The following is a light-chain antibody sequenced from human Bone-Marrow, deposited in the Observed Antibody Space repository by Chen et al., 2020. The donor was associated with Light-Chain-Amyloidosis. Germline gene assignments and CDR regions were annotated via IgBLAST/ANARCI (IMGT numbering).Light chain of an antibody. CDR3: QVWDRSSDRPV. Sequence: SSVLTQPSSVSVAPGQTATIACGGNNIGSTSVHWYQQTPGQAPLLVVYDASDRPSGIPERLSGSNSGNTATLTISRVEAGDVADYYCQVWDRSSDRPVFGGGTKLTVL. V-gene: IGLV3-21*02. CDR2: DAS. CDR1: NIGSTS. J-gene: IGLJ3*02.